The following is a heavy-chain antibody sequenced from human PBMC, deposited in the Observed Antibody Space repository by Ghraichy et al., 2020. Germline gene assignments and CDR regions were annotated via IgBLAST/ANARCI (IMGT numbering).Heavy chain of an antibody. J-gene: IGHJ4*02. V-gene: IGHV3-23*01. D-gene: IGHD3-10*02. CDR3: AKGILSRFGELKYYFDY. Sequence: GGSLRLSCAASGFTFSSYAMSWVRQAPGKGLEWVSAISGSGGSTYYADSVKGRFTISRDNSKNTLYLQMNSLRAEDTAVYYCAKGILSRFGELKYYFDYWGQGTLVTVSS. CDR2: ISGSGGST. CDR1: GFTFSSYA.